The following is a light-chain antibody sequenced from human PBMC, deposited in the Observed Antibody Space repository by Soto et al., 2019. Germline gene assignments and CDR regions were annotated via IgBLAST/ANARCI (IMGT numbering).Light chain of an antibody. V-gene: IGKV3-20*01. CDR3: QQYGSSSWT. CDR1: QSVSSSY. Sequence: EFVLPQSPGTLSLSPGERATLSCRASQSVSSSYLAWYQQKPGQAPRLLIYGTSSRATAIPDRFSGSGSGTDFTLTISRLEPEDFAVYYCQQYGSSSWTFGQGTKVDIK. CDR2: GTS. J-gene: IGKJ1*01.